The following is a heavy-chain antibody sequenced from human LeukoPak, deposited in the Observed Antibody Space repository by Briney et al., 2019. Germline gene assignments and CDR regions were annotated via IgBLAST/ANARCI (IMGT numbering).Heavy chain of an antibody. Sequence: GGSLRLSCAASGFTFDDYAMHWVRQAPGKGLEWVSGISWNSGSIGYADSVKGRFTISRDNAKNSLYLQMNSLRAEDTALYYCAKDMATTYYYGMDVWGQGTTVTVSS. J-gene: IGHJ6*02. V-gene: IGHV3-9*01. CDR2: ISWNSGSI. CDR3: AKDMATTYYYGMDV. D-gene: IGHD5-12*01. CDR1: GFTFDDYA.